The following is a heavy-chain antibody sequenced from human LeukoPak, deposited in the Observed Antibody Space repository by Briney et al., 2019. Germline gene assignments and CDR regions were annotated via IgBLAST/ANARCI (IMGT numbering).Heavy chain of an antibody. CDR2: INPTGTSS. J-gene: IGHJ4*02. D-gene: IGHD2-2*01. Sequence: GASVKVSCKSSGYTFTRHYLHWVRQAPGQGLEWVGLINPTGTSSWSAQKFQGRVTMTTDTSTSAAYMDLRSLRSDDTAVYYCARGSGASFFDYWGQGTLVTVSS. CDR3: ARGSGASFFDY. CDR1: GYTFTRHY. V-gene: IGHV1-46*01.